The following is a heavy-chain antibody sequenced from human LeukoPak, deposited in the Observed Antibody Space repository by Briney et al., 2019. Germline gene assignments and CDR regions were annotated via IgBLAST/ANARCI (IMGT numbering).Heavy chain of an antibody. CDR3: ARARRIYYYYYMDV. J-gene: IGHJ6*03. CDR2: IYYSGST. V-gene: IGHV4-61*01. D-gene: IGHD2-15*01. CDR1: GGSISSGSYY. Sequence: SETLSLTCTVSGGSISSGSYYWSWIRQPPGKGLEWIGYIYYSGSTNYNPSLKSRVTISVDTSKNQFSLKLSSVTAADTAVYYCARARRIYYYYYMDVWGKGTTVTVSS.